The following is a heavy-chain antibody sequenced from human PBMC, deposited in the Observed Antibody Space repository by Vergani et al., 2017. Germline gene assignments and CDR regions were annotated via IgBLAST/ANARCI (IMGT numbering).Heavy chain of an antibody. J-gene: IGHJ6*02. CDR2: ISGSGGST. CDR1: GFTFNHYA. CDR3: AKARPRNSGYDYLYYFRAMNV. Sequence: EVQLLESGGDLVQPGGSLRLSCAASGFTFNHYAMNWVRQAPGKGLEWVSGISGSGGSTYYAGSVKGRFTISRDSSKNTLYLQMNSLSAGDTAVYYCAKARPRNSGYDYLYYFRAMNVWGQGTSVT. D-gene: IGHD5-12*01. V-gene: IGHV3-23*01.